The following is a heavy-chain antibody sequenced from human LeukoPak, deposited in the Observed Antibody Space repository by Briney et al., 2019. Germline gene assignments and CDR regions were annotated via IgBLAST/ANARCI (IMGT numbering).Heavy chain of an antibody. CDR1: GGSISSSSYY. V-gene: IGHV4-39*01. CDR3: ATGGFMVRGVLDY. J-gene: IGHJ4*02. Sequence: SETLSLTCTISGGSISSSSYYWGWIRQPPGKGLEWIGSIYYSGSTYYNPSLKSRVTISVDTSKNQFSLKLSSVTAADTAVYYCATGGFMVRGVLDYWGQGTLVTVSS. CDR2: IYYSGST. D-gene: IGHD3-10*01.